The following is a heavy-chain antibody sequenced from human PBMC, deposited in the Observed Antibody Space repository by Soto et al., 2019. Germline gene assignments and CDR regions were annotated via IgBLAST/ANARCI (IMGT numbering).Heavy chain of an antibody. CDR3: ARQEYRNTYYYNMDV. CDR2: IYYSGST. V-gene: IGHV4-39*01. J-gene: IGHJ6*03. D-gene: IGHD6-6*01. CDR1: GGSISSSIYY. Sequence: SETLSLTCTVSGGSISSSIYYWGWIRQSPGKGLEWIGSIYYSGSTYYNPSLKSRVSISVDTSKNQFSLKLSSVTAADTALYFCARQEYRNTYYYNMDVWGKGTTVTVSS.